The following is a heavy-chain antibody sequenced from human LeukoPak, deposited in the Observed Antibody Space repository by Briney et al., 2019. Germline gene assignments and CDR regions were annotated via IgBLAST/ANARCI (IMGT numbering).Heavy chain of an antibody. V-gene: IGHV3-23*01. CDR2: ISGSGGST. CDR1: ESTLTAIP. J-gene: IGHJ4*02. CDR3: AKSTSAGSGYYYFLPLH. D-gene: IGHD3-22*01. Sequence: GGSLGLPGPPPESTLTAIPRTWVRRPQGKGRKGFSAISGSGGSTYYADSVKGRFTISRDNSKNTLYLQMNSLRAEDTAVYYCAKSTSAGSGYYYFLPLHWGQGTLVTVSS.